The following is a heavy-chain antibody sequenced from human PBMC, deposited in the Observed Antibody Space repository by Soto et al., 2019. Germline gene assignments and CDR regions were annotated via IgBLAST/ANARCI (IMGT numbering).Heavy chain of an antibody. Sequence: SETLSLTCTVSGGSISSYYWSWIRQPPGKGLEWIGYIYYSGSTNYNPSLKSRVTISVDKSKNQFSLKLSSVTAADTAVYYCARGSDYVWGSYRYHYYYGMDVWGQGTTVTVSS. CDR2: IYYSGST. J-gene: IGHJ6*02. D-gene: IGHD3-16*02. V-gene: IGHV4-59*01. CDR1: GGSISSYY. CDR3: ARGSDYVWGSYRYHYYYGMDV.